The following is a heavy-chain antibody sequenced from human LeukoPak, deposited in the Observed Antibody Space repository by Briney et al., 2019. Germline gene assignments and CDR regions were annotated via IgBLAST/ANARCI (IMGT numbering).Heavy chain of an antibody. D-gene: IGHD2-15*01. CDR3: ARGLDIVVVVAQTRFDP. CDR1: GDAITSDKYY. CDR2: IYYSGST. J-gene: IGHJ5*02. V-gene: IGHV4-31*03. Sequence: PSETLSLTCTVSGDAITSDKYYWGWIRQHPGKGLEWIGSIYYSGSTYYNPSLKSRFTISIDTSKNQFSLKLSSVTAADTAVYYCARGLDIVVVVAQTRFDPWGQGTLVTVSS.